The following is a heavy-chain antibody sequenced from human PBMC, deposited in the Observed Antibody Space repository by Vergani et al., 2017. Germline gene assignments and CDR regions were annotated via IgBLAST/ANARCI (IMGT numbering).Heavy chain of an antibody. CDR2: IYYSWST. J-gene: IGHJ5*02. Sequence: QVQLQESGPGLVKPSETLSLTCTVSGGSISSYYWSWIRQPPGKGLEWIGYIYYSWSTNYNPSLKSRVTISVDTSKNQFSLKLSSVTAADTAVYYCARVAPYCSSTSCYHAEGWFDPWGQGTLVTVSS. CDR3: ARVAPYCSSTSCYHAEGWFDP. CDR1: GGSISSYY. D-gene: IGHD2-2*01. V-gene: IGHV4-59*01.